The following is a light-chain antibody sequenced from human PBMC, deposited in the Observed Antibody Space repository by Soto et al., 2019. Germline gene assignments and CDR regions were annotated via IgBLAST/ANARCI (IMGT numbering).Light chain of an antibody. CDR1: QSVSSN. CDR2: GAS. CDR3: QQYNNWPRT. Sequence: EIVMTQSPATLSVSPGERATLSCRASQSVSSNLAWYQQKPGQAPRLLIYGASTRATGIPARFSGSGSGTESTLTISSLQSEDFAVYYCQQYNNWPRTVGQGTKVDIK. J-gene: IGKJ1*01. V-gene: IGKV3-15*01.